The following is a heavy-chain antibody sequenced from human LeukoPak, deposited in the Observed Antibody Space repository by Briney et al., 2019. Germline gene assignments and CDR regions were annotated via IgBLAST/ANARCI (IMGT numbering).Heavy chain of an antibody. J-gene: IGHJ4*02. D-gene: IGHD3-10*01. CDR1: GGTFSSYA. CDR2: IIPIFGTA. V-gene: IGHV1-69*01. CDR3: AREYGSGSYH. Sequence: SVTVSCTASGGTFSSYAISWVRQAPGQGLEWMGGIIPIFGTANYAQKFQGRVTITADESTSTAYMELSSLRSEDTAVYYCAREYGSGSYHWGQGTLVTVSS.